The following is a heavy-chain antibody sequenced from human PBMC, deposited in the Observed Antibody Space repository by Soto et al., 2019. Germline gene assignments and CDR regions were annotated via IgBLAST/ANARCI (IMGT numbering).Heavy chain of an antibody. J-gene: IGHJ6*02. D-gene: IGHD6-19*01. V-gene: IGHV4-31*01. CDR2: IYYSGST. Sequence: QVQLQESGPGLVKPSQTLSLTCTVSGGSISSGGYYWSWIRQHPGKGLEWIGYIYYSGSTYYNPSLKRTVHISLDTSTNQFSLKLSSETDADTAVYYCARDSSGWDRGGYYYGMDVWGQGTTVTVSS. CDR3: ARDSSGWDRGGYYYGMDV. CDR1: GGSISSGGYY.